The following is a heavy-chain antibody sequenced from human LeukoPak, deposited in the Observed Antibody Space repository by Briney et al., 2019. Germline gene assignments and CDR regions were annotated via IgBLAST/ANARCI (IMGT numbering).Heavy chain of an antibody. Sequence: PGGSLRLSCAASGFTFSSYGMLWVRQAPGKGLEWVAVIWYDGSNKYYADSVKGRFTISRDNSKNTLYLQMNSLRAEDTAVYYCARGRPGSGFDYWGQGTLVTVSS. CDR3: ARGRPGSGFDY. V-gene: IGHV3-33*01. CDR2: IWYDGSNK. D-gene: IGHD3-10*01. CDR1: GFTFSSYG. J-gene: IGHJ4*02.